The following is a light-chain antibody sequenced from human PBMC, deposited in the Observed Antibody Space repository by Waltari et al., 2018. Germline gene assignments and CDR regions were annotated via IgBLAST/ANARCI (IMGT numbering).Light chain of an antibody. CDR2: YDD. J-gene: IGLJ2*01. Sequence: SYVLTQPPSVSVAPGQTARITCGGNNIGSKSVHWYQQRPGQAPILVIFYDDDRPSGIPERFSGSSSGNTATLTISRVEAGDEADYYCQVWDGTTDQVVFGGGTKVTVL. CDR1: NIGSKS. V-gene: IGLV3-21*04. CDR3: QVWDGTTDQVV.